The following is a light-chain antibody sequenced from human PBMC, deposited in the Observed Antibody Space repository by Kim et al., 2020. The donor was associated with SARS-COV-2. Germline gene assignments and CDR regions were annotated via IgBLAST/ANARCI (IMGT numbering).Light chain of an antibody. CDR3: QSYDSSVTSAV. CDR1: GAGYD. J-gene: IGLJ3*02. CDR2: RNN. V-gene: IGLV1-40*01. Sequence: QSALTQPPSVSGAPGQRVSISCSGIGAGYDVHWYQQLPGTAPKLLIHRNNIRPSGVPDRFSGARSGTSASLAITGLQAEDEAHYYCQSYDSSVTSAVFGGGTKVTVL.